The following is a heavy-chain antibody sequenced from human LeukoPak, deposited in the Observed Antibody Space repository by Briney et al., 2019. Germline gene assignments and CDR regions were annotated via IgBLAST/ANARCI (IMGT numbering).Heavy chain of an antibody. V-gene: IGHV3-23*01. CDR2: ITGSGGST. D-gene: IGHD1-26*01. CDR3: AKDRVGAVLFFDS. CDR1: GFTFSSYG. J-gene: IGHJ3*01. Sequence: GGSLRLSCAASGFTFSSYGMSWVRQAPGKGLDWVSVITGSGGSTYYADSVKGRFTISRDNSKNTLYLQMNSLRADDTAVYYCAKDRVGAVLFFDSWGQGTMVTVSS.